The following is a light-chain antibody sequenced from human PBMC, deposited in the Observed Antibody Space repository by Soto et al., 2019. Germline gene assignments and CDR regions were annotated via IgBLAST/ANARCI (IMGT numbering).Light chain of an antibody. J-gene: IGKJ5*01. CDR3: QQHNDWPLT. CDR2: GAS. Sequence: EIVMTQSPATLSVSPGERATLSCRASQSVSSNLAWYQQKPGQAPRLLIYGASTRATGIPARFSGSGSGTEFTLTISSLQSEDFALYYCQQHNDWPLTFGQGTRLEIK. CDR1: QSVSSN. V-gene: IGKV3-15*01.